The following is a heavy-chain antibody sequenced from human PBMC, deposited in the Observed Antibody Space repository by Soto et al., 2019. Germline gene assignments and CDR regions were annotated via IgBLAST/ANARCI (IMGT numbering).Heavy chain of an antibody. CDR3: ARVKYSSGWSPDY. CDR2: ISSSSSYI. Sequence: GGSLRLSCAASGFTFSSYSMNWVRQAPGKGLEWVSSISSSSSYIYYADSVKGRFTISRDNAKNSLYLQMNSLRAEDTAVYYCARVKYSSGWSPDYWGPGTLVTVSS. J-gene: IGHJ4*02. D-gene: IGHD6-19*01. CDR1: GFTFSSYS. V-gene: IGHV3-21*01.